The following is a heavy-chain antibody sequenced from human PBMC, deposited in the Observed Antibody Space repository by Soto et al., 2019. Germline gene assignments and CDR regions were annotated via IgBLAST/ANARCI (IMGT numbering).Heavy chain of an antibody. CDR2: ISSSSSYI. CDR1: GFTFSSYS. Sequence: PGGSLRLSCAASGFTFSSYSMNWVRQAPGKGLEWVSSISSSSSYIYYADSVKGRFTISRDNAKNSLYLQMNSLRAEDTAVYYCAYSIAAAVSSPLDYWGQGTLVTVSS. CDR3: AYSIAAAVSSPLDY. J-gene: IGHJ4*02. D-gene: IGHD6-13*01. V-gene: IGHV3-21*01.